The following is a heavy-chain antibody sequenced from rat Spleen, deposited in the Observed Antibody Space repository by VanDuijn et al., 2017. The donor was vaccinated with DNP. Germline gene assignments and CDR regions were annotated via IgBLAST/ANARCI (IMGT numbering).Heavy chain of an antibody. CDR3: ARIGGANWGYYFDY. J-gene: IGHJ2*01. CDR1: GFSVTSYG. CDR2: ISSGGST. V-gene: IGHV2S8*01. Sequence: QVQLKESGPGLVQPSQTLSLTCTVSGFSVTSYGVSWVRQFPGKGLEWIAAISSGGSTYYNSVFKSRLSISRDTSKSQVFLKMNCLQAEDTARDFCARIGGANWGYYFDYWGQGVMVTVSS. D-gene: IGHD5-1*01.